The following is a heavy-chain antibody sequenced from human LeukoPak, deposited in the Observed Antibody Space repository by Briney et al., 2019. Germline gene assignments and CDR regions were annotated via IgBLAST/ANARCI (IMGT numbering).Heavy chain of an antibody. Sequence: GGSLRLSCAASGFTFSSYGMHWVRQAPGKGLEWVAFIRYDGSNKYYADSVKGRFTISRDNSKNTLYLQMNSLRAEDTAVYYCATEVYSSGWHDVDYWGQGTLVTVSS. V-gene: IGHV3-30*02. J-gene: IGHJ4*02. CDR2: IRYDGSNK. CDR3: ATEVYSSGWHDVDY. D-gene: IGHD6-19*01. CDR1: GFTFSSYG.